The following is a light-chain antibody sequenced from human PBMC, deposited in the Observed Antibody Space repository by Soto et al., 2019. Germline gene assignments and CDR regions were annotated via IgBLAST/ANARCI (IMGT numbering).Light chain of an antibody. CDR3: QQYGDSPRT. CDR1: RSLSSGY. Sequence: IVLMQSPGTLSSSPGERATLSCRASRSLSSGYLAWYQQKPGQAPRLLFYDAFRRATGTPDRFSVSGSGTDFTLTISRLEPEDFAVYYCQQYGDSPRTFGQGTKVDIK. V-gene: IGKV3-20*01. CDR2: DAF. J-gene: IGKJ1*01.